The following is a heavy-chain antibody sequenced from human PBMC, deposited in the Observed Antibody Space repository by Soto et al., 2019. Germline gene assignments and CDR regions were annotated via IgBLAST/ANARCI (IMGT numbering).Heavy chain of an antibody. CDR3: AKDLYVQPPSGWFDP. D-gene: IGHD1-26*01. Sequence: AGGSLRLSCAASGFPFSDHAMHWVRQTPGKGLEWVSAITGRGDSTYYADSVKGRFTISRGNSKSTLYLQMMSLRAEDTAVYYCAKDLYVQPPSGWFDPWGQGTVVTVSS. V-gene: IGHV3-23*01. J-gene: IGHJ5*02. CDR2: ITGRGDST. CDR1: GFPFSDHA.